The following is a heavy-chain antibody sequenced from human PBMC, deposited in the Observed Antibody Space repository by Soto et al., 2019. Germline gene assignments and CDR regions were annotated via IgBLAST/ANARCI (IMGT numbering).Heavy chain of an antibody. V-gene: IGHV3-21*01. CDR2: ISSSSSYI. D-gene: IGHD3-22*01. J-gene: IGHJ4*02. Sequence: PGGSLRLSCAASGFTFSSYSMNWVRQAPGKGLEWVSSISSSSSYIYYADSVKGRFTISRDNSKNTLYLQMNSLRAEDTAVYYCAREYPYYYDSSVYYPIDYWGQGTLVTVSS. CDR3: AREYPYYYDSSVYYPIDY. CDR1: GFTFSSYS.